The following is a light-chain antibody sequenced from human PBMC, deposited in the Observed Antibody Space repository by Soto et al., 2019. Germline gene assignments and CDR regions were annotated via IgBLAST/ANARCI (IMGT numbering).Light chain of an antibody. CDR3: TATDDRLTGTV. J-gene: IGLJ2*01. V-gene: IGLV1-47*02. Sequence: QLVLTQPPSASGTPGQRVTISCSGSSSNIETNLVHWYQHLPGASPRLLIYNNDQRPSGVPDRFSASQSGTSASLAISGLRSEDEDEYYCTATDDRLTGTVFGGGTKVTVL. CDR2: NND. CDR1: SSNIETNL.